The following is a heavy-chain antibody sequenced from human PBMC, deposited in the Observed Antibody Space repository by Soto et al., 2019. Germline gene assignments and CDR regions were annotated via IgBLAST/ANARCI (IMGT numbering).Heavy chain of an antibody. CDR1: GFTFSRYA. J-gene: IGHJ4*02. Sequence: EVQLLESGGGLVQPGGSLRLSCAASGFTFSRYAMNWVRQAPGRGLEWVSAISGSGISTYYADSVKGRFTISRDNSKTTLYLQMNSLRAEDTAVYYCAKARPRGGGYSGYDLDYWGQGTLVTVSS. CDR2: ISGSGIST. D-gene: IGHD5-12*01. CDR3: AKARPRGGGYSGYDLDY. V-gene: IGHV3-23*01.